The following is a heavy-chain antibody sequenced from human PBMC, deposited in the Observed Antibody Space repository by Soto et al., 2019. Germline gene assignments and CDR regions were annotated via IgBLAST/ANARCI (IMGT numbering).Heavy chain of an antibody. D-gene: IGHD2-15*01. J-gene: IGHJ4*02. CDR2: IYYSGST. V-gene: IGHV4-39*01. Sequence: QLQLQESGPGLVKPSETLSLTCTVSGGSISSSSYYWGWIRQPPGKVLEWIGSIYYSGSTYYNPSLKGRVTISVDTSKNQFSLKLSSVTAADPAVYYCASSYCSGGSCHLDYWGQGTLVTVSS. CDR1: GGSISSSSYY. CDR3: ASSYCSGGSCHLDY.